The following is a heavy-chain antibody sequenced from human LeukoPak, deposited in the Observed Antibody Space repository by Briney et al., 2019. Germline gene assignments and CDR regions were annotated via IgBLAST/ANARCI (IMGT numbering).Heavy chain of an antibody. Sequence: SGTLSLTCTVSGGSISSSSYYWGWIRQPPGKGLEWIGIIYYSGSTYSNPSLKSRVTISVDTSKNQFSLKLSSVTAADTAVYYCASFYCSGGSCYQYYYYYYMDVWGKGTTVTISS. CDR2: IYYSGST. V-gene: IGHV4-39*01. CDR1: GGSISSSSYY. J-gene: IGHJ6*03. D-gene: IGHD2-15*01. CDR3: ASFYCSGGSCYQYYYYYYMDV.